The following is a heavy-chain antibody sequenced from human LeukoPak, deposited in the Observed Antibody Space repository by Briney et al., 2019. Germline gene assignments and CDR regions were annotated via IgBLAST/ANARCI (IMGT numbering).Heavy chain of an antibody. J-gene: IGHJ3*01. Sequence: KAGGSLRLSCAASGFTFSTYIMNWVRQTPGKGLEWVSSIGTSTSYIYYADSVKGRFTISRDNAKNSLYLQMNSLRVEDTAVYYCARDDRVVAATPVDAFDFWGQGTMVTVSS. D-gene: IGHD2-15*01. CDR3: ARDDRVVAATPVDAFDF. V-gene: IGHV3-21*01. CDR1: GFTFSTYI. CDR2: IGTSTSYI.